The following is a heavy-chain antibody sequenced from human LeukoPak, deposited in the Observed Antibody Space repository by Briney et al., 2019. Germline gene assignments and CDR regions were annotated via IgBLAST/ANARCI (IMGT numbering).Heavy chain of an antibody. CDR1: GYTFSNFG. V-gene: IGHV1-18*01. D-gene: IGHD2-21*02. Sequence: GASVKVSCKAAGYTFSNFGISWVRQAPGQGLEWMGWISVYKGTANYAPSLQGRVTMTRDKSTNTAYMELRSLRSDDTAVYYCARGGDHHDYWGQGTLVTVSS. J-gene: IGHJ4*02. CDR2: ISVYKGTA. CDR3: ARGGDHHDY.